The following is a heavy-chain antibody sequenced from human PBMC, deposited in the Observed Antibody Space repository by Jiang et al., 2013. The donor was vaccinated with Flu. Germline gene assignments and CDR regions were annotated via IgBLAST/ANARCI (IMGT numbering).Heavy chain of an antibody. CDR3: ARILDSNYRRGLYMDV. J-gene: IGHJ6*03. D-gene: IGHD4-11*01. CDR2: IGWDGYK. V-gene: IGHV2-70*01. CDR1: GFSLSTTGMR. Sequence: KPTQTLTLTCTFSGFSLSTTGMRVSWIRQSPGKALEWLALIGWDGYKYYNTFLKTRLTISKDTSKNQVVLTMTNMDPVDTATYYCARILDSNYRRGLYMDVWGKGTTVTVSS.